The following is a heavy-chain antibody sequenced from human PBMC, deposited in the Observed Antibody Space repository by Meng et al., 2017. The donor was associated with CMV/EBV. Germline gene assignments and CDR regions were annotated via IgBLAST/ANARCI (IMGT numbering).Heavy chain of an antibody. V-gene: IGHV3-30*02. CDR3: AKDNPFGYCGGDCYFRYFDY. CDR2: IRYDGSNK. J-gene: IGHJ4*02. D-gene: IGHD2-21*01. CDR1: GFTFSSYG. Sequence: GESLKISCAASGFTFSSYGMHWVRQAPGKGLEWVAFIRYDGSNKYYADSVKGRFTISSDNSKNTLYLQMNSLRAEDTAVYYCAKDNPFGYCGGDCYFRYFDYWGQGTLVTVSS.